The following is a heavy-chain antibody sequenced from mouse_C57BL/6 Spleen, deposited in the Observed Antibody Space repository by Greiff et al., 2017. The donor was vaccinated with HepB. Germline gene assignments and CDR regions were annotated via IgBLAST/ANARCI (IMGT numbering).Heavy chain of an antibody. CDR1: GYAFTNYL. J-gene: IGHJ2*01. CDR2: INPGSGGT. Sequence: VQLQQSGAELVRPGTSVKVSCKASGYAFTNYLIEWVKQRPGQGLEWIGVINPGSGGTNYNEKFKGKATLTADKSSSTAYMQLSSLTSEDSAVYFCARGGYYGDYWGQGTTLTVSS. V-gene: IGHV1-54*01. CDR3: ARGGYYGDY. D-gene: IGHD1-1*01.